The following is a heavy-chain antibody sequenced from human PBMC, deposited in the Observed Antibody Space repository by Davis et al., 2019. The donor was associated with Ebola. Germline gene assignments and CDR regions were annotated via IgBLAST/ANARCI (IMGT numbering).Heavy chain of an antibody. CDR1: GFTFSSDA. CDR2: IYRDGRM. CDR3: TRHVPGDFWYFDL. Sequence: GESLKISCAASGFTFSSDAMSWVRQAPGKGLEWVSVIYRDGRMYHADSVKDRFTISRDNSKNTVYLQISSLGAEDTAMYHCTRHVPGDFWYFDLWGRGTLVTVSS. J-gene: IGHJ2*01. V-gene: IGHV3-66*04. D-gene: IGHD4-17*01.